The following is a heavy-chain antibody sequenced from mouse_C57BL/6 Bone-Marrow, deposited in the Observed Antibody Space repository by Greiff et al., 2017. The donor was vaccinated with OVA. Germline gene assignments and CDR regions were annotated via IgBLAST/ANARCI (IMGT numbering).Heavy chain of an antibody. D-gene: IGHD1-1*01. Sequence: VQLQQSGPELVKPGASVKIPCKASGYTFTDYNMDWVKQSHGKSLEWIGDINPNNGGTNYNQKFKGKATLTVDKSSSTAYMELRSLTSEDTAFYYCARGGYGSSLDYWGQGTTLTVSS. V-gene: IGHV1-18*01. J-gene: IGHJ2*01. CDR3: ARGGYGSSLDY. CDR1: GYTFTDYN. CDR2: INPNNGGT.